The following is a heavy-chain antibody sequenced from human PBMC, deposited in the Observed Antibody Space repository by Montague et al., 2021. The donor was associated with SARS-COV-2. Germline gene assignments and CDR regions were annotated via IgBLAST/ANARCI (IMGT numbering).Heavy chain of an antibody. CDR1: GGSFSDYN. J-gene: IGHJ6*02. CDR2: INHSGST. V-gene: IGHV4-34*01. D-gene: IGHD3-10*01. Sequence: SETLSLTCAVYGGSFSDYNWSWIRQPPGKGLEWIGEINHSGSTNYNPSLKSRVTISVDTSKNQFSLKLSSVTAADTAVYYCAREGSGRGYYYYGMDVWGQGITVTVSS. CDR3: AREGSGRGYYYYGMDV.